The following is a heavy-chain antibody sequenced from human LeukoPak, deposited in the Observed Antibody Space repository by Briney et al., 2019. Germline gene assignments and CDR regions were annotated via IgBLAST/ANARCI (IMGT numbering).Heavy chain of an antibody. Sequence: SETLSLTCTVSGYSISSGYYWGWIRQPAGKGLEWIGRIYTSGSTNYNPSLKSRVTISVDTSKNQFSLKLTSVTAADTAVYYCARSPGVGAIDFDYWGQGTLVAVSS. V-gene: IGHV4-61*02. CDR1: GYSISSGYY. D-gene: IGHD1-26*01. CDR2: IYTSGST. CDR3: ARSPGVGAIDFDY. J-gene: IGHJ4*02.